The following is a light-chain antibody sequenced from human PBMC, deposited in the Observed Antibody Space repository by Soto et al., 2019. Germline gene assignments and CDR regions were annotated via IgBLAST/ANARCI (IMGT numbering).Light chain of an antibody. CDR2: DAS. J-gene: IGKJ4*01. V-gene: IGKV3-11*01. Sequence: EIVLTQSPATLSLSPGERANLSCRASQSVSSYLAWYQQKPGQAPRLLIYDASNRATGIPARFSGSGSGTDFTLTISSLEPEDFAVYYCQQRSNWPRTFGGGTKVEI. CDR1: QSVSSY. CDR3: QQRSNWPRT.